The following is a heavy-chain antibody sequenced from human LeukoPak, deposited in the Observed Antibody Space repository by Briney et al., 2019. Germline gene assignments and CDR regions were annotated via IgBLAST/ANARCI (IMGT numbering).Heavy chain of an antibody. Sequence: ASVKVSCKASGGTFSSSAISWVRQAPGQGLEWMGGIIRIFGTANYAQKFQGRVTITADESTSTAYMELSSLRSEDTAVYYCARVQGPIVVLTPERWYFDLWGRGTQVTVSS. J-gene: IGHJ2*01. D-gene: IGHD2-21*02. CDR2: IIRIFGTA. CDR3: ARVQGPIVVLTPERWYFDL. V-gene: IGHV1-69*13. CDR1: GGTFSSSA.